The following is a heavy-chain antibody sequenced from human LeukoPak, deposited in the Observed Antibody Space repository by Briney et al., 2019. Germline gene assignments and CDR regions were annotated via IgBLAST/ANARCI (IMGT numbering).Heavy chain of an antibody. J-gene: IGHJ4*02. D-gene: IGHD3-16*01. V-gene: IGHV4-39*01. Sequence: PSETLSLTCTVSGGSISSNSHYWGWIRQPPGKGLEWIGSIYSSGTTYYNPSLRSRLTISADTSKNLFSLKLGSVAAADTAVYYCARSSDYRGSKRALGHYWGQGTLVTVSS. CDR3: ARSSDYRGSKRALGHY. CDR2: IYSSGTT. CDR1: GGSISSNSHY.